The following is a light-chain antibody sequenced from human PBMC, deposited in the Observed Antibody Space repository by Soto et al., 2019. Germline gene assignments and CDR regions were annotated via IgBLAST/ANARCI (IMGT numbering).Light chain of an antibody. V-gene: IGKV1-5*03. CDR2: KAS. CDR3: QQYNSYRT. Sequence: DIQMTQSPSTLSASVGDRVTITCRASQSISSWVAWYQQKPGKGPKLLIYKASHLESGVPSRFSGSGSGTEFTLTINGLQPDDFATYYCQQYNSYRTFGQGTKVDIK. J-gene: IGKJ1*01. CDR1: QSISSW.